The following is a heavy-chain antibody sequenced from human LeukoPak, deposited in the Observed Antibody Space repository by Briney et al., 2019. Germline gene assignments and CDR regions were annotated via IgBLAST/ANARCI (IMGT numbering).Heavy chain of an antibody. CDR1: GGSISSGSYY. CDR3: ARETMVRGADSFDY. J-gene: IGHJ4*02. Sequence: SQTLSLTCTVSGGSISSGSYYWSWIRQPAGKGLEWIGRIYTSGSTNYNPSLKSRVTISVDTSKNQFSLKLSSVTAADTAVYYCARETMVRGADSFDYWGQGTLVTVSS. CDR2: IYTSGST. D-gene: IGHD3-10*01. V-gene: IGHV4-61*02.